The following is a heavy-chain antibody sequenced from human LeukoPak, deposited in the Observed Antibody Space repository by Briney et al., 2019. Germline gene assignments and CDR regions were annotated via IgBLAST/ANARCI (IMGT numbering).Heavy chain of an antibody. J-gene: IGHJ4*02. CDR2: ISGGGDYT. CDR1: GFTFSNYA. CDR3: ARDITFDY. V-gene: IGHV3-23*01. D-gene: IGHD3-10*01. Sequence: GGSLRLSCAASGFTFSNYAMTWVRQTPGKGLEWVSVISGGGDYTYYADSVKGRFTISRDNSKNTLYLQMNSLRAEDTAVYYCARDITFDYWGQGTLVTVSS.